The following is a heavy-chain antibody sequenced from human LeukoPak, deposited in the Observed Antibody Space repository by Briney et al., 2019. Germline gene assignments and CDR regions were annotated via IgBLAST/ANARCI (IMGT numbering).Heavy chain of an antibody. CDR2: FYYSGST. V-gene: IGHV4-59*08. J-gene: IGHJ5*02. CDR3: ARQGSSPNNWFDP. Sequence: PSEALSLTCTVSGGSINSYYWSWVRQPPGKGLEWIGYFYYSGSTSYNLSLKSRVTISVDTSKNQFSLKLSSVTAADTAVYYCARQGSSPNNWFDPWGQGTLVTVSS. D-gene: IGHD6-6*01. CDR1: GGSINSYY.